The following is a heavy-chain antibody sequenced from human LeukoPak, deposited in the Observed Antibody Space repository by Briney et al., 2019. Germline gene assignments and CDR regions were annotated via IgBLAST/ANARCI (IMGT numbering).Heavy chain of an antibody. D-gene: IGHD3-22*01. Sequence: SETLSLTCAASGGSISSYSRSWVRQPAGKGLEWIGRIYTSGSTNYNPSLKSRVTISVDTSKNQFSLKLSSVTAADTAVYYCARYYDSSGYSNWGQGTLVTVSS. CDR1: GGSISSYS. CDR3: ARYYDSSGYSN. CDR2: IYTSGST. J-gene: IGHJ4*02. V-gene: IGHV4-59*10.